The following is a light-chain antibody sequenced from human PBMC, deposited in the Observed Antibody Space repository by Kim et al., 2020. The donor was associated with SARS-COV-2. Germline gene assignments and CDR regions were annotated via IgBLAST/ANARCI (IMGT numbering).Light chain of an antibody. Sequence: PGKTARITCGGTNIGSRSVHWYQQKPGQAPVVVIYYDSDRPSGIPERFSGSNSGNTATLTISRVEAGDEADYYCHVWDSSSDHPVVFGGGTQLTVL. CDR2: YDS. CDR1: NIGSRS. CDR3: HVWDSSSDHPVV. V-gene: IGLV3-21*04. J-gene: IGLJ2*01.